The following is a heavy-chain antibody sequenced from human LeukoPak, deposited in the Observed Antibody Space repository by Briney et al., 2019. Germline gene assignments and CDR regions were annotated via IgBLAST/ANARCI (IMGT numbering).Heavy chain of an antibody. D-gene: IGHD3/OR15-3a*01. V-gene: IGHV1-2*02. CDR1: GYTFTGYY. CDR3: ARDGRGRFYGMDV. Sequence: ASVKVSCTASGYTFTGYYMHWVRQAPGQGFEWMGWINPNSGGTNYAQKFQGRVTMTRDTSISTAYMELSRLRSDDTAVYYCARDGRGRFYGMDVWGQGTTVTVSS. J-gene: IGHJ6*02. CDR2: INPNSGGT.